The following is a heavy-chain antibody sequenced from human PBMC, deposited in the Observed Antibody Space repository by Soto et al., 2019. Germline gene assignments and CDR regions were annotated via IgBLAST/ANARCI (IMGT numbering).Heavy chain of an antibody. J-gene: IGHJ4*02. CDR2: ISAHNGDT. CDR1: GYSFATYG. D-gene: IGHD3-22*01. V-gene: IGHV1-18*04. Sequence: SVKVSCKASGYSFATYGFSWVRQAPGQGLECVGWISAHNGDTHYSQKFQGRVTLTTDTSTNTGYMELRSLTSDDTAVYFCATEPIYYNDGSGYYPLGHWGQGTLVTVSS. CDR3: ATEPIYYNDGSGYYPLGH.